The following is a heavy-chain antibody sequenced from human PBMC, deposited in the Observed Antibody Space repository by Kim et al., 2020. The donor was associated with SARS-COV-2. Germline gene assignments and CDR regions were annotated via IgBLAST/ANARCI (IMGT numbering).Heavy chain of an antibody. J-gene: IGHJ4*02. CDR3: ARDRKVDYYFDY. Sequence: TYSGRFQGRDTITRDTSASMAYMDLSSLTSEDTAVYYCARDRKVDYYFDYWGQGTLVTVSS. V-gene: IGHV1-3*01.